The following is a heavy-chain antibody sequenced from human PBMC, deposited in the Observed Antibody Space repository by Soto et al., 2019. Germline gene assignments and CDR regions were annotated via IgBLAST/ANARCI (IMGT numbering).Heavy chain of an antibody. CDR2: MNPNTGNT. D-gene: IGHD2-2*01. Sequence: ASVNVSFKSSGYTFTSYYINWVRQATGQGLECMGWMNPNTGNTGYAQKFQGRVTMTRNTSISTAYMELSSLRSEDTAVYYCARRRGVVSTSSFRTRAPSLDYWGQGTLVTVSS. J-gene: IGHJ4*02. CDR3: ARRRGVVSTSSFRTRAPSLDY. CDR1: GYTFTSYY. V-gene: IGHV1-8*01.